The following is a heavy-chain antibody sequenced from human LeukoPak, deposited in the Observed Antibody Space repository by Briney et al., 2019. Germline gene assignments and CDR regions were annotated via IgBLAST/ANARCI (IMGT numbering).Heavy chain of an antibody. CDR3: AKTYDSSGYFYFDY. Sequence: GGSLRLSCAVSGITFSSYGMTWVRQAGKGLEWVSVISGSGDNTYYADFVKGRFTISRDNSKNTLHLQMNSLRAEDTAVYYCAKTYDSSGYFYFDYWGQGALVTVSS. CDR2: ISGSGDNT. V-gene: IGHV3-23*01. D-gene: IGHD3-22*01. J-gene: IGHJ4*02. CDR1: GITFSSYG.